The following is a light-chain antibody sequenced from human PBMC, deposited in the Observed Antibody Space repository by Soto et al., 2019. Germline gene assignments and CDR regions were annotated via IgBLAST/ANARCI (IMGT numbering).Light chain of an antibody. CDR3: CSYGGVSDPLV. CDR1: SSDVGSFNH. CDR2: EVT. V-gene: IGLV2-23*02. Sequence: QSALTQPASVSESPGQSITISCTGASSDVGSFNHVSWYQQYPGKAPKLVIYEVTKRPSGVSNRFSGSKSGNTASLTISRLQAEDEAAYHCCSYGGVSDPLVFGGGTKLTVL. J-gene: IGLJ2*01.